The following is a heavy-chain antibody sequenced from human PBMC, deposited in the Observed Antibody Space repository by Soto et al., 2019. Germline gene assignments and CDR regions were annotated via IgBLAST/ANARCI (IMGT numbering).Heavy chain of an antibody. Sequence: PGGYLILSCAASGFTFSSYSTNWVRPAPGKGLEWVSSISSSSSYIYYADSVKGRFTISRDNAKNSLYLEMNSLTADDTAVYYCARDSYSSGWYWFDPWGQGTLVTGSS. CDR1: GFTFSSYS. CDR3: ARDSYSSGWYWFDP. J-gene: IGHJ5*02. V-gene: IGHV3-21*06. D-gene: IGHD6-19*01. CDR2: ISSSSSYI.